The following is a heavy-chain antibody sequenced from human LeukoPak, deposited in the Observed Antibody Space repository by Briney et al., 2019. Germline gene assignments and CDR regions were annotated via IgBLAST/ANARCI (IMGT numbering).Heavy chain of an antibody. CDR1: GFTFSSSA. D-gene: IGHD3-10*01. CDR2: ISYDGNNK. Sequence: GGSLRLSCAASGFTFSSSAMRWVRQAPGKGLEWVAVISYDGNNKHYVDSVKGRFTISRDNPKNTLYLQMNILRPEDTAVYYCARDAYYFGSGTEGYDAFDLWGQGTMVTVSS. J-gene: IGHJ3*01. V-gene: IGHV3-30*04. CDR3: ARDAYYFGSGTEGYDAFDL.